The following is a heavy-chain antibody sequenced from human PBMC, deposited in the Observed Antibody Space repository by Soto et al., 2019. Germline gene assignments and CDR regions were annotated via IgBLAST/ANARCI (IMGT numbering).Heavy chain of an antibody. V-gene: IGHV1-3*01. D-gene: IGHD6-19*01. CDR2: INAGNGNT. J-gene: IGHJ5*02. CDR3: ERGVGGPRNWFDP. Sequence: ASVKVSCKASGYTFTSYAMHWVRQAPGQRLEWMGWINAGNGNTKYSQKFQGRVTITRDTSASTAYMELSSLRSEDTAVYYCERGVGGPRNWFDPWGQGTLVTVSS. CDR1: GYTFTSYA.